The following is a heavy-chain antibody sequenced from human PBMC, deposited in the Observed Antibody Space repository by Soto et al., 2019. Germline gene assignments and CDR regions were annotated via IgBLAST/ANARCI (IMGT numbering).Heavy chain of an antibody. CDR2: INPSGGST. Sequence: ASVKVSCKASGYTFTSYYMHWVRQAPGQGLEWMGIINPSGGSTSYAQKLQGRVTMTTDTSTSTAYMELRSLRSDDTAVYYCARDSLIAVADFDYWGQGTLVTVSS. J-gene: IGHJ4*02. CDR1: GYTFTSYY. CDR3: ARDSLIAVADFDY. V-gene: IGHV1-46*01. D-gene: IGHD6-19*01.